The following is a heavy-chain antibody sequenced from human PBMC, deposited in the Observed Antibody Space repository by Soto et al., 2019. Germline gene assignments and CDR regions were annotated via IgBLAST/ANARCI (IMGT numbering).Heavy chain of an antibody. D-gene: IGHD2-21*02. CDR3: VHSRCGGDCLQSYASHYYYGMDI. CDR2: IYWDCDR. CDR1: GFSLSTGGMG. Sequence: QITLKESGPTLVKPTQTLTLTCTFSGFSLSTGGMGVGWIRQPPGKALEWLALIYWDCDRRYSPSLMNRLTIAKDTSKNQVVLTMTNMDPVDTATYYCVHSRCGGDCLQSYASHYYYGMDIWGQGTTVTVSS. J-gene: IGHJ6*02. V-gene: IGHV2-5*02.